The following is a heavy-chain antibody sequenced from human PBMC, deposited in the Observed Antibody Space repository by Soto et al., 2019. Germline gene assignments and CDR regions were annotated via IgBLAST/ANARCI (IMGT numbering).Heavy chain of an antibody. D-gene: IGHD5-12*01. V-gene: IGHV1-3*01. J-gene: IGHJ4*02. CDR2: INAGNGNT. CDR3: ERFPTITNPWPGP. CDR1: GYTFTSYA. Sequence: ASAKVSCKASGYTFTSYAMPLVPQAPRQRIEWMGWINAGNGNTKYSQKFQGRVTITRDTSASTAYMELSSLRSEDTAVYYCERFPTITNPWPGPWGQGTLVTVSS.